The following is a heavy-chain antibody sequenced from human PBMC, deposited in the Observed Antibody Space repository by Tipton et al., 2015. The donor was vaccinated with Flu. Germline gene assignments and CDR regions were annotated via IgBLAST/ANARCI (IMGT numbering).Heavy chain of an antibody. Sequence: SLRLSCAASGFTFSSYAMSWVRQAPGKGLEWVSAISGSGGSTYYADSVKGRFTISRDNSKNTLYLQMNSLRAEDTAVYYCAKDGSYYDSSGYYEDYFDYWGQGTLVTVSS. V-gene: IGHV3-23*01. D-gene: IGHD3-22*01. CDR1: GFTFSSYA. CDR3: AKDGSYYDSSGYYEDYFDY. CDR2: ISGSGGST. J-gene: IGHJ4*02.